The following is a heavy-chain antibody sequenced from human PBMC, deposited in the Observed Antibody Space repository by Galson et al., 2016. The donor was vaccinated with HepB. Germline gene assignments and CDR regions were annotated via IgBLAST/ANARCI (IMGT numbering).Heavy chain of an antibody. CDR3: AKRHEYCPPVGCSVDY. CDR2: DSMDGRRK. CDR1: GFTFSGYG. V-gene: IGHV3-30*18. J-gene: IGHJ4*02. Sequence: LRLSCAASGFTFSGYGMHWVRQAPGKGLEWVAADSMDGRRKFYADSVKGRFTISRDNSNNILFLQMSSLRADDTAVYYCAKRHEYCPPVGCSVDYWGQGTLVSVSS. D-gene: IGHD2/OR15-2a*01.